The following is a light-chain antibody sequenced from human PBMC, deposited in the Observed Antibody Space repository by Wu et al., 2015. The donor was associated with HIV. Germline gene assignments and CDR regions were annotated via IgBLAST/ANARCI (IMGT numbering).Light chain of an antibody. CDR3: QQSDSIPNS. CDR2: GAS. CDR1: QSISSY. Sequence: DIQMTQSPSSLSASVGDRVTITCRASQSISSYLNWYQQKPGKAPKLLIFGASSLQSGVPSRFSGSGSGADFTLTISSLQPEDFATYYCQQSDSIPNSFGQGTKLEIK. V-gene: IGKV1-39*01. J-gene: IGKJ2*03.